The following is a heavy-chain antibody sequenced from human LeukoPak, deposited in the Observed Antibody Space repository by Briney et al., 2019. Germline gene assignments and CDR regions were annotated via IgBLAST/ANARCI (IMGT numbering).Heavy chain of an antibody. Sequence: ASVKVSCKASGGTFSSYAISWVRQAPGQGLEWMGGIIPIFGTANYAQKFQGRVTITTDESTSTAYMELSSLRSEDTAVYYCARSNSHYDFWSGYYTGTGGMYYFDYWGQGTLVTVSS. J-gene: IGHJ4*02. CDR3: ARSNSHYDFWSGYYTGTGGMYYFDY. D-gene: IGHD3-3*01. CDR2: IIPIFGTA. CDR1: GGTFSSYA. V-gene: IGHV1-69*05.